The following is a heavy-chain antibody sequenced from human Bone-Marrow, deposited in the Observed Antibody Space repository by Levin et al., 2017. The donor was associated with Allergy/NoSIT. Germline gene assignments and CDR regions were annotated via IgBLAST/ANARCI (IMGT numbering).Heavy chain of an antibody. J-gene: IGHJ6*02. CDR2: ISYDGSYK. D-gene: IGHD2/OR15-2a*01. V-gene: IGHV3-30*18. Sequence: GESLKISCTASGFTLSSSGMHWVRQAPGKGLEWVAVISYDGSYKSYADSVKGRFTISRDNSKNTLYLQINSLRPEDTAVFYCAKLFPRYLESNTQPPPYPVDVWGQGTTVTVS. CDR3: AKLFPRYLESNTQPPPYPVDV. CDR1: GFTLSSSG.